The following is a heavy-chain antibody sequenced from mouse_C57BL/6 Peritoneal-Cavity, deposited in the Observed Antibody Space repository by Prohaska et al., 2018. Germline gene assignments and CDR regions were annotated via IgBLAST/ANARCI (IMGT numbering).Heavy chain of an antibody. CDR3: ARNSGSHYGSSDGYFDV. CDR1: GYTFTDYS. CDR2: IYPGSGNT. D-gene: IGHD1-1*01. Sequence: QIQLQQSGPELVKPGASVKISCKASGYTFTDYSINWVKQRPGQGLEWIGWIYPGSGNTKYNEKFKGKATLTVDTSSSTAYRQLSSLTSEDSAVYFCARNSGSHYGSSDGYFDVWGTGTTVTVSS. V-gene: IGHV1-84*01. J-gene: IGHJ1*03.